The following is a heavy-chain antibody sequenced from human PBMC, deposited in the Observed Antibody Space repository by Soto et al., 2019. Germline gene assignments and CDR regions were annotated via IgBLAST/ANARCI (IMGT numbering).Heavy chain of an antibody. V-gene: IGHV1-8*01. D-gene: IGHD3-16*02. J-gene: IGHJ5*02. CDR2: MNPNSGNT. CDR3: ARGLRGSRYHNWFDP. Sequence: ASVKLSCKASGYTITSYDINCVRQATEQGLEWMGWMNPNSGNTGYAQKFQGRVTMTRNTSISTAYMELSSLRSEDTAVYYCARGLRGSRYHNWFDPWGQGTLVTVSS. CDR1: GYTITSYD.